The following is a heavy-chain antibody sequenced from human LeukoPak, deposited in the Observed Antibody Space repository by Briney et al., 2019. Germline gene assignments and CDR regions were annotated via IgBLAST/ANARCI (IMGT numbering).Heavy chain of an antibody. Sequence: ASVKVSCKASGYTFTSYDINWVRQATGQGLEWMGWMNPSSGNTGYAQKFQGRVTMTRNTSISTAYMELSSLRSEDTAVYYCARVKVASRRITMVRGAMYFDYWGQGTLVTVSS. J-gene: IGHJ4*02. CDR3: ARVKVASRRITMVRGAMYFDY. CDR1: GYTFTSYD. D-gene: IGHD3-10*01. CDR2: MNPSSGNT. V-gene: IGHV1-8*01.